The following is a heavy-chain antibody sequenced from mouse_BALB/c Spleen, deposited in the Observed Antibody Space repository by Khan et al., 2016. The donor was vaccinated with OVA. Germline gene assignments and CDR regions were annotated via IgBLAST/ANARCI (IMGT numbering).Heavy chain of an antibody. CDR1: GYTFINYW. V-gene: IGHV1-7*01. CDR3: ARRGLRWDFDY. Sequence: QVQLQQSGAELAKPWASVKMSCKASGYTFINYWILWIKQRPGQGLEWFGYINPSTGYTEYNQTFKDKATLTADISSSTAYMQLSSLTSEDSAVYYCARRGLRWDFDYWGQGTTLTVSS. CDR2: INPSTGYT. J-gene: IGHJ2*01. D-gene: IGHD1-1*01.